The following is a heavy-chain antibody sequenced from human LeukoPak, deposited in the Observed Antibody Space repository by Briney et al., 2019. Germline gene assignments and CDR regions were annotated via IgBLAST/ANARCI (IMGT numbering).Heavy chain of an antibody. CDR1: GFTFSSYS. Sequence: PGGSLRLSCAASGFTFSSYSMNWVRQAPGKGLEWVSSISSSSSYIYYADSVKGRFTISRDNAKNSLYLQMNSLRAEDTAVYYCARNQRDMIVTTFDYWGQGALVTVSS. V-gene: IGHV3-21*01. CDR2: ISSSSSYI. CDR3: ARNQRDMIVTTFDY. D-gene: IGHD3-22*01. J-gene: IGHJ4*02.